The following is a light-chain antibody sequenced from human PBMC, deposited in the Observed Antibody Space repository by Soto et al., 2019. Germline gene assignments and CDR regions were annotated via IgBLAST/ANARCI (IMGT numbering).Light chain of an antibody. V-gene: IGKV3-20*01. Sequence: EIVLTQSPGTLSLSPGERATLSCRASQSVSSSYLAWFQQKPGQAPRLLIYAASSRATGIPDRFSGSGSGTDFTLTISILEPEDFAVYYCQQYGSSLHTFGQGTKLEIK. J-gene: IGKJ2*01. CDR2: AAS. CDR3: QQYGSSLHT. CDR1: QSVSSSY.